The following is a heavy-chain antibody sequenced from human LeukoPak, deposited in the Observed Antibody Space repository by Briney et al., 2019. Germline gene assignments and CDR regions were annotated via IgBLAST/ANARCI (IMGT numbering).Heavy chain of an antibody. CDR2: ISGSGDGT. CDR3: AKSLITMVRGDFDY. J-gene: IGHJ4*02. Sequence: PGGSLRLPCAASGFTFSSYAMSWVRQAPGKGLEWVSAISGSGDGTYYADSVKGRFTISRDNSKNTLYLQMNSLRAEDTAVYYCAKSLITMVRGDFDYWGQGTLVTVSS. D-gene: IGHD3-10*01. CDR1: GFTFSSYA. V-gene: IGHV3-23*01.